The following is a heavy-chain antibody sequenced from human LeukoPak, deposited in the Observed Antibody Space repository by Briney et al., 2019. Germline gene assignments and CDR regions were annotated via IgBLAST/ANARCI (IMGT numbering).Heavy chain of an antibody. Sequence: ASVKVSCKASGYTCTSYGISWVRQAPGQGLEWMGWISAYNGNTNYAQKLQGRVTMTTDTSTSTAYMELRSLRSDDTAVYYCARDTYYYDSSGYPGRKNWFDPWGQGTLVPVSS. CDR3: ARDTYYYDSSGYPGRKNWFDP. J-gene: IGHJ5*02. CDR2: ISAYNGNT. V-gene: IGHV1-18*01. CDR1: GYTCTSYG. D-gene: IGHD3-22*01.